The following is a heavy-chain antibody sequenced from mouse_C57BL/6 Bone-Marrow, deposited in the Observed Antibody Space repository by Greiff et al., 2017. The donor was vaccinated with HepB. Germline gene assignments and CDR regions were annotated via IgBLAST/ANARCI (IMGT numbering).Heavy chain of an antibody. V-gene: IGHV1-82*01. D-gene: IGHD2-3*01. J-gene: IGHJ2*01. CDR2: IYPGDGDT. Sequence: QVQLQQSGPELVKPGASVKISCKASGYAFSSSWMNWVKQRPGKGLEWIGRIYPGDGDTNYNGKFKGKATLTADKSSSTAYMQLSSLTSEDSAVYFCARRRGWLLGYFDYWGQGTTLTVSS. CDR1: GYAFSSSW. CDR3: ARRRGWLLGYFDY.